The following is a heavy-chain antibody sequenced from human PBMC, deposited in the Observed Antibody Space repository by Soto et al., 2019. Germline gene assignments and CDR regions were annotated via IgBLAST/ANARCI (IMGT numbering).Heavy chain of an antibody. CDR1: GYTFTGYY. Sequence: QVQLVQSGAEVKKPGASVKVSCKASGYTFTGYYMHWVRQAPGQGLEWMGWINPNSGGTNNAQKLQGWVTMTRDTSISTAYMELSRLRSDDTAVYYCARAPVPRRDYYYYGMDVWGQGTTVTVSS. CDR3: ARAPVPRRDYYYYGMDV. V-gene: IGHV1-2*04. J-gene: IGHJ6*02. D-gene: IGHD2-2*01. CDR2: INPNSGGT.